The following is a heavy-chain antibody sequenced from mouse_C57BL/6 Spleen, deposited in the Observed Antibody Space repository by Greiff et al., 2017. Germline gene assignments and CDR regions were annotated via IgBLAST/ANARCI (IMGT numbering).Heavy chain of an antibody. CDR1: GYAFSSSW. D-gene: IGHD6-5*01. CDR2: IYPGDGDT. Sequence: VQLQESGPELVKPGASVKISCKASGYAFSSSWMNWVKQRPGKGLEWIGRIYPGDGDTNYNGKFKGKATLTADKSSSTAYMQLSSLTSEDSAVYFCARAYTHYFDYWGQGTTRTVSS. V-gene: IGHV1-82*01. CDR3: ARAYTHYFDY. J-gene: IGHJ2*01.